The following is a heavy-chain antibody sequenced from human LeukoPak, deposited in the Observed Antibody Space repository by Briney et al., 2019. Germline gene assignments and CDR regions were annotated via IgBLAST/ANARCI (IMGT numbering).Heavy chain of an antibody. CDR3: ARDLGGYYYYGMDV. J-gene: IGHJ6*02. V-gene: IGHV3-53*01. CDR2: IYSGGST. Sequence: GGSLRLSCAASGFTVSSNYMSWVRQAPGKGLGWVSVIYSGGSTYYADSVKGRFTISRDNSKNTLYLQMNNLRAEDTAVYYCARDLGGYYYYGMDVWGQGTTVTVSS. CDR1: GFTVSSNY.